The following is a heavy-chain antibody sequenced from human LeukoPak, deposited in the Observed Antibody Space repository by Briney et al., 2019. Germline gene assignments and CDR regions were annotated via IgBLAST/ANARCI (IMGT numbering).Heavy chain of an antibody. V-gene: IGHV4-59*08. Sequence: SETLSLTCTVSGGSISSYYWSWIRQPPGKGLEWIGYIYYSGSTNYNPSLKSRVIISVDTSKNQFSLKLSPVTAADTAVYYCARLITIFGVVTAAAFDIWGQGTMVTVSS. CDR3: ARLITIFGVVTAAAFDI. CDR2: IYYSGST. CDR1: GGSISSYY. D-gene: IGHD3-3*01. J-gene: IGHJ3*02.